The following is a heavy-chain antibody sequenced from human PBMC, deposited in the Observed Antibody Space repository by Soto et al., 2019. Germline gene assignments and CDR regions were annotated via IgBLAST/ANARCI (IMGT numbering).Heavy chain of an antibody. CDR1: VGTFSIYA. CDR3: ASGYGSGSFDY. J-gene: IGHJ4*02. V-gene: IGHV1-69*13. CDR2: IIPIFGTA. Sequence: SVTVSCTSSVGTFSIYAMICVRQAPGQGLEWMGGIIPIFGTANYAQKFQGRVTITADESTSTAYMELSSLRSEDTAVYYCASGYGSGSFDYWGQGTLVTVSS. D-gene: IGHD3-10*01.